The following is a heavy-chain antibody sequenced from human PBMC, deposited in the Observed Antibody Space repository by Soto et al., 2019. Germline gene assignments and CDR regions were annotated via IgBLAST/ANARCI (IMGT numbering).Heavy chain of an antibody. CDR3: AQRKYHNFDY. Sequence: ASGPTLVNPTQTLTLTCTFSGFSLTTSGVGVGWIRQPPGKALEWLALIYWDDDKRYSPSLKSRLTITKDTSKNQVVLTMTNMDHVDTATYFCAQRKYHNFDYWGQGTLVTVSS. CDR2: IYWDDDK. D-gene: IGHD2-2*01. CDR1: GFSLTTSGVG. J-gene: IGHJ4*02. V-gene: IGHV2-5*02.